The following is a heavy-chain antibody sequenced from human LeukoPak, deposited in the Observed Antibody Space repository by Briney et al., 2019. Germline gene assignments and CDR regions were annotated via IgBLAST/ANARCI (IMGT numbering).Heavy chain of an antibody. V-gene: IGHV3-11*06. CDR2: ITTRSSYT. CDR3: ARAGGVHTYGNYFDY. CDR1: GFTFTDYY. J-gene: IGHJ4*02. D-gene: IGHD3-10*01. Sequence: GGSLRLSCTASGFTFTDYYMSWIRLAPGKGLEWVSYITTRSSYTNYAGSVKGRFTISRDNAKNSLFLQTNGLRAEDTAVYYCARAGGVHTYGNYFDYWGQGTLVTVSS.